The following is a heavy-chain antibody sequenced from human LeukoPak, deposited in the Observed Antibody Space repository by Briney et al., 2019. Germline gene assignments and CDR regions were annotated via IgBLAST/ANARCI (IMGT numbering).Heavy chain of an antibody. CDR3: ARGTVSGADYYYMDV. CDR1: GYTFTSYG. D-gene: IGHD4-11*01. V-gene: IGHV1-18*01. Sequence: ASVKVSCKASGYTFTSYGINWVRQAPGQGLEWMGWISGSSGNTKYAQKLQGRVTMTTDTSMRTAYMELRSLTSDDTAVYYCARGTVSGADYYYMDVWGKGTTVTVSS. J-gene: IGHJ6*03. CDR2: ISGSSGNT.